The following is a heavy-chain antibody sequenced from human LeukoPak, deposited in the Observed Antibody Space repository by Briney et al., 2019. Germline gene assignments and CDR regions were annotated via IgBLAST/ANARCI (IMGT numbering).Heavy chain of an antibody. CDR2: ISHSGNT. V-gene: IGHV4-31*03. Sequence: SETLSLTCTVSGGSISSAPYYWSWIRQRPGKGLEWMGYISHSGNTYYNPSLKSRLNISADTSRNQFSLKLRSVTAADTALYFCAREGYYYDSSGPIDYWGQGSRVTVSS. CDR1: GGSISSAPYY. CDR3: AREGYYYDSSGPIDY. J-gene: IGHJ4*02. D-gene: IGHD3-22*01.